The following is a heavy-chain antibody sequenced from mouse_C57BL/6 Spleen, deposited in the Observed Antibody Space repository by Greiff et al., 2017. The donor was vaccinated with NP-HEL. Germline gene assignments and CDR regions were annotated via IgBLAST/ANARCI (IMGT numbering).Heavy chain of an antibody. J-gene: IGHJ3*01. CDR3: ARGGYYGYDAWFAY. Sequence: VHVKQSVAELVRPGASVKLSCTASGFTIKNTYMHWVKQRPEKGLEWIGRIDPANGNTKYAPKFQGKATITADTSSNTAYLQLSSLTSEDTAIYYCARGGYYGYDAWFAYWGQGTLVTVSA. D-gene: IGHD2-2*01. CDR2: IDPANGNT. CDR1: GFTIKNTY. V-gene: IGHV14-3*01.